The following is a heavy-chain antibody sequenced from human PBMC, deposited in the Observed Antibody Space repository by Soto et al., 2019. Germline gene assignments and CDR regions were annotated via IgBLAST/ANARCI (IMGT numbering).Heavy chain of an antibody. J-gene: IGHJ4*02. V-gene: IGHV1-3*01. Sequence: ASVKVSCKASGYTFTSYAMHWVRQAPGQRLEWMGWINAGNGNTKYSQKFQGRVTITRDTSASTADMELSSLRSEDTAVYYCARVDWDVVVAAFDYWGQGTLVTVSS. CDR1: GYTFTSYA. CDR2: INAGNGNT. CDR3: ARVDWDVVVAAFDY. D-gene: IGHD2-15*01.